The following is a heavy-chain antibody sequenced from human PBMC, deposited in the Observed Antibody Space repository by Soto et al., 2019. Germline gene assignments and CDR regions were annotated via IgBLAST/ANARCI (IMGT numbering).Heavy chain of an antibody. CDR1: GFTYSSYG. CDR3: ARDRGYDYFDY. J-gene: IGHJ4*02. Sequence: GGSLRLSCAASGFTYSSYGMHWVRQAPGKGLEWVAVIWYDGSNKYYADSVKGRFTISRDNSKNTLYLQMNSLRAEDTAVYYCARDRGYDYFDYWGQGTLVTVSS. D-gene: IGHD5-12*01. V-gene: IGHV3-33*01. CDR2: IWYDGSNK.